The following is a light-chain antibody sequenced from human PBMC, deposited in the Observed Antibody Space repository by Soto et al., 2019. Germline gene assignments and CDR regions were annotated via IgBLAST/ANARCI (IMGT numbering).Light chain of an antibody. J-gene: IGKJ1*01. CDR2: GAS. Sequence: EIALTQSPGTLSLSPGERATLSCRASQSVTSSQLAWYQQKAGQAPRLVIFGASSRATGIPDRFSASGSGTDFTLTISRLEPEDFAVYYCQQYSMAPLTFGQGTKVDI. V-gene: IGKV3-20*01. CDR3: QQYSMAPLT. CDR1: QSVTSSQ.